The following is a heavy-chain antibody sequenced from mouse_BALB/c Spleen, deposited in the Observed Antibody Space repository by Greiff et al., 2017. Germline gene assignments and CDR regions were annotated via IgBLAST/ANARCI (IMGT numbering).Heavy chain of an antibody. CDR1: GYTFTSYY. V-gene: IGHV1S56*01. J-gene: IGHJ1*01. D-gene: IGHD2-3*01. CDR3: ARYDGYSYFDV. CDR2: IYPGNVNT. Sequence: QVQLQQSGPELVKPGASVRISCKASGYTFTSYYIHWVKQRPGQGLEWIGWIYPGNVNTKYNEKFKGKATLTADKSSSTAYMQLSSLTSEDSAVYVCARYDGYSYFDVWGAGTTVTVSS.